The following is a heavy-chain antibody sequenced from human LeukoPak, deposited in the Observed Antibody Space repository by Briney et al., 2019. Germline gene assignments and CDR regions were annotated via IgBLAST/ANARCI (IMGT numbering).Heavy chain of an antibody. CDR3: ARAVRAQLGTIFGVVPRLPLCDI. V-gene: IGHV4-34*01. CDR1: GGSFSGYY. Sequence: SETLSLTCAVYGGSFSGYYWSWIRQPPGKGLEWIGEINHSGSTNYNPSLKSRVTISVDTSKNQFSLKLSSVTAADTAVYYCARAVRAQLGTIFGVVPRLPLCDIWGQGTMVTVSS. J-gene: IGHJ3*02. CDR2: INHSGST. D-gene: IGHD3-3*01.